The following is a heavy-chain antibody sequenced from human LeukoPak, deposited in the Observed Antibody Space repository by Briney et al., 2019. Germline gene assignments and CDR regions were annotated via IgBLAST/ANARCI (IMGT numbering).Heavy chain of an antibody. CDR3: ANGDSFDY. CDR1: GYTLPDLS. D-gene: IGHD7-27*01. Sequence: GSVQVSRKVSGYTLPDLSMHWVRPTPGKVLEWLGCLRTEDADTFYAQSFQDRNTLTDDTSTDTANMKLSSLTVEDRAVYYCANGDSFDYWGQGTLVTVSS. J-gene: IGHJ4*02. CDR2: LRTEDADT. V-gene: IGHV1-24*01.